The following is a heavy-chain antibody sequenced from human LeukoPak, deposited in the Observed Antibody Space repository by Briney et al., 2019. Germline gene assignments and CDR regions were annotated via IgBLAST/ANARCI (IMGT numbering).Heavy chain of an antibody. D-gene: IGHD6-13*01. V-gene: IGHV3-23*01. J-gene: IGHJ5*02. CDR1: TFTFSSYA. CDR3: AKDKVIAAAGAWFDP. CDR2: ISGSGGST. Sequence: GGSLRLSCAASTFTFSSYAMSWVRQAPGKGLEWVSGISGSGGSTYYADSVKGRFTISRDNSKNTLYLQMNSLRAEDTAVYYCAKDKVIAAAGAWFDPWGQGTLVTVSS.